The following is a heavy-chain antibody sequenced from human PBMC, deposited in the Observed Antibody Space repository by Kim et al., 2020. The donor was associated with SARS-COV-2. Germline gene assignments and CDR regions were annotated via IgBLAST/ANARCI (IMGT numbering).Heavy chain of an antibody. Sequence: SETLSLTCTVSGGSISSYYWSWIRQPPGKGLEWIGDIYYSGSTNYNPSLKSRVTISVDTSKNQFSLKLSSVTAADTAVYYCARGPYSSSCLDYWGQGTLVTVSS. CDR3: ARGPYSSSCLDY. CDR1: GGSISSYY. CDR2: IYYSGST. J-gene: IGHJ4*02. D-gene: IGHD6-13*01. V-gene: IGHV4-59*01.